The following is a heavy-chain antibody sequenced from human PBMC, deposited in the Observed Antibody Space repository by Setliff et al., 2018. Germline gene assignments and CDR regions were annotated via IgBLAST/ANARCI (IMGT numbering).Heavy chain of an antibody. V-gene: IGHV4-4*07. CDR2: IYIGGSA. J-gene: IGHJ6*03. CDR3: AREQWLDPPGYYYMDV. D-gene: IGHD6-19*01. CDR1: GGSISGYY. Sequence: SETLSLTCTVSGGSISGYYWSWIRQPPGKGLEWIGHIYIGGSANYNPSLKSRVTMSIDTSKNQFSLKLNSVTAADMAVYYCAREQWLDPPGYYYMDVWAKGTTVTVSS.